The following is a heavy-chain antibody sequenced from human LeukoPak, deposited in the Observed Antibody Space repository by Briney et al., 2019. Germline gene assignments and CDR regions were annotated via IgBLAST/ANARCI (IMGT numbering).Heavy chain of an antibody. CDR2: IYYSGST. Sequence: SGTLSLTCAVSGGSISSGNWWSWVRQHPGKGLEWIGYIYYSGSTYYNPSLKSRVTISVDTSKNQFSLKLSSVTAADTAVYYCARDCGATNSSSWYERHAFDIWGQGTMVTVSS. J-gene: IGHJ3*02. D-gene: IGHD6-13*01. V-gene: IGHV4-31*11. CDR3: ARDCGATNSSSWYERHAFDI. CDR1: GGSISSGNW.